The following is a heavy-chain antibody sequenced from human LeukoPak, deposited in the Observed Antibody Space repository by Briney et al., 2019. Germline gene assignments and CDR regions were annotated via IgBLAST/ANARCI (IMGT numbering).Heavy chain of an antibody. CDR3: ARAQSYFDH. Sequence: GGSLRLSCAASGFTFSSYWMSWVRQAPGKGLEWVANIKKDGSEKYYADSVKGRFTISRDNAKNSLYLQVNSLRAEDTAVYYCARAQSYFDHWGQGTLVSVSS. CDR2: IKKDGSEK. CDR1: GFTFSSYW. J-gene: IGHJ4*02. V-gene: IGHV3-7*01.